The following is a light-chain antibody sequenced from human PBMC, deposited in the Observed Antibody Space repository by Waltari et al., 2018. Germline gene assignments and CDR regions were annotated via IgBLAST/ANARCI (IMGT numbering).Light chain of an antibody. J-gene: IGKJ2*01. CDR3: HQYDHWPTFT. CDR1: QSVSGN. Sequence: EIVMTQSPATLSVSPGEGVTLSCRASQSVSGNLAWYQQRPGQAPRLLIYGASTRATGIPARFSGSGSVTEVTLTISSLQSEDFAVYYCHQYDHWPTFTFGQGTKLEI. V-gene: IGKV3-15*01. CDR2: GAS.